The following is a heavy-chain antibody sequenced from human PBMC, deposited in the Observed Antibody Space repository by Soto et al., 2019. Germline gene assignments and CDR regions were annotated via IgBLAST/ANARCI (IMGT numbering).Heavy chain of an antibody. CDR3: ARGFWNSRIPDQ. D-gene: IGHD3-3*01. Sequence: EVQLVESGGGLVQPGRSLRLSCAASGFTFDDYAMHWVRQAPGKGLEWVSGISWNSGSIGYADSVKGRFTISRDNAKNSLYLQMNSLRAEDTAVYYCARGFWNSRIPDQWGQGTLVTVSS. V-gene: IGHV3-9*01. CDR2: ISWNSGSI. J-gene: IGHJ4*02. CDR1: GFTFDDYA.